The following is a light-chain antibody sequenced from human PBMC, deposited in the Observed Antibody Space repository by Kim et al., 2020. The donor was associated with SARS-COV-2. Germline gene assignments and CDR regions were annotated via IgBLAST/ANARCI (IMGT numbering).Light chain of an antibody. J-gene: IGKJ2*01. Sequence: EIVLTQSPGTLSLSPGERATLSCRASQSVSSNYLAWFQQKPGQAPRLLIYGASSRATGIPDRFSGSGSETDFTLTINRLEPEDFAVYFCQQYGNSPRTFGQGTKLEI. CDR3: QQYGNSPRT. V-gene: IGKV3-20*01. CDR2: GAS. CDR1: QSVSSNY.